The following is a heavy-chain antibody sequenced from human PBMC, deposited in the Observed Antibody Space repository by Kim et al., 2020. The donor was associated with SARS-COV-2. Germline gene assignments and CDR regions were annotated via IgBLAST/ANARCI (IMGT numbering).Heavy chain of an antibody. D-gene: IGHD3-22*01. J-gene: IGHJ4*02. V-gene: IGHV3-53*01. CDR1: GFTVSSSY. CDR2: IYSGGST. CDR3: GRHIYYDSSSYLEGGRSEY. Sequence: GGSLRLSCAASGFTVSSSYMSWVRQAPGKGLEWVSVIYSGGSTYSADSVKGRFTISRDKSKNTLYLQMNSLRAEDTAIYYCGRHIYYDSSSYLEGGRSEYWGQGTLVTVSS.